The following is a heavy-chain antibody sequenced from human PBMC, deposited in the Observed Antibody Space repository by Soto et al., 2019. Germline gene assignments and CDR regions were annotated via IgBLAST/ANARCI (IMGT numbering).Heavy chain of an antibody. CDR1: GFTFSSYE. Sequence: PGGSLRLSCAASGFTFSSYEMNWVRQAPGQGLEWVSYITGSGNTIYYADSVKGRFTISRDNAKNSMYLLMNSLRAEDTAVYYCARGGSYFDYWGQGTLVTVSS. CDR3: ARGGSYFDY. V-gene: IGHV3-48*03. J-gene: IGHJ4*02. D-gene: IGHD1-26*01. CDR2: ITGSGNTI.